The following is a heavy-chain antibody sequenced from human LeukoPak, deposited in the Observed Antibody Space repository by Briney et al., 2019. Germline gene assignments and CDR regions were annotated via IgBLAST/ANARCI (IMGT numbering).Heavy chain of an antibody. Sequence: ASETLSLTCTVSGGSISSSSYYWGWIRQPPGKGLEWIGSIYYSGSTYYNPSLKSRVTISVDTSKNQFSLKLSSVTAADTAVYYCARDDVVVVVAAARRDAFDIWGQGTMVTVSS. D-gene: IGHD2-15*01. V-gene: IGHV4-39*07. CDR3: ARDDVVVVVAAARRDAFDI. CDR2: IYYSGST. CDR1: GGSISSSSYY. J-gene: IGHJ3*02.